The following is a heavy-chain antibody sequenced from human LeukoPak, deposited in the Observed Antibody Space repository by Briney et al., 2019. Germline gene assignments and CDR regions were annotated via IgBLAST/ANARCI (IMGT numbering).Heavy chain of an antibody. CDR2: IYATGDT. Sequence: GGSLRPSCAASGFPVSANYMTWVRQAPGKGLEWVSVIYATGDTHYAESVKGRFTISRDNSNNILHLQMNSLRAEDTAVYYCARDLYQSRWGQGTLVTVSS. CDR1: GFPVSANY. J-gene: IGHJ4*02. V-gene: IGHV3-66*01. D-gene: IGHD2-2*01. CDR3: ARDLYQSR.